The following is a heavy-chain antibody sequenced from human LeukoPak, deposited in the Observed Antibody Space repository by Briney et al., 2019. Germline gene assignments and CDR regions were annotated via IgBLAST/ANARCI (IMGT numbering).Heavy chain of an antibody. CDR3: ARDCSSTSCRTQSDY. CDR1: GGTFSSYA. CDR2: IIPIFGTA. J-gene: IGHJ4*02. Sequence: SVKVSCKASGGTFSSYAISRVRQAPGQGLEWMGGIIPIFGTANYAQKFQGRVTITADESTSTAYMELSSLRSEDTAVYYCARDCSSTSCRTQSDYWGQGTLVTVSS. D-gene: IGHD2-2*01. V-gene: IGHV1-69*01.